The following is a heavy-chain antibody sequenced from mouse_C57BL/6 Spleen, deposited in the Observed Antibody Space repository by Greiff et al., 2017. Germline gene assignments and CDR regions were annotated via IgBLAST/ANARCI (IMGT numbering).Heavy chain of an antibody. CDR1: GFSLTSYG. CDR2: IWRGGST. CDR3: AKEGGLLNGYFSWFAY. J-gene: IGHJ3*01. D-gene: IGHD2-3*01. Sequence: VQLQQSGPGLVQPSQSLSITCTVSGFSLTSYGVHWVRQSPGKGLEWLGVIWRGGSTDYNAAFMSRLSITKDNSKSQVFFKMNSLQADDTAIYYCAKEGGLLNGYFSWFAYWGQGTLVTVSA. V-gene: IGHV2-5*01.